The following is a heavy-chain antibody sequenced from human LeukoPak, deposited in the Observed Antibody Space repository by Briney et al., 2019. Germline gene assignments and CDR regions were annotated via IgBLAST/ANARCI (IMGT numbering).Heavy chain of an antibody. CDR3: AKVGVQQWLVYFDY. V-gene: IGHV3-23*01. Sequence: GGSLRLSCAASGFTFSSYAMSWVRQAPGKGLEWVSAISGSGGSTYYADSVKGRFTTSRDNSKNTLYLQMNSLRAEDTAVYYCAKVGVQQWLVYFDYWGQGTLVTVSS. CDR2: ISGSGGST. CDR1: GFTFSSYA. J-gene: IGHJ4*02. D-gene: IGHD6-19*01.